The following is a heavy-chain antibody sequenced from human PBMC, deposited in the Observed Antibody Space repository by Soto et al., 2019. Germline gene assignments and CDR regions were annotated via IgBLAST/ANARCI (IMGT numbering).Heavy chain of an antibody. Sequence: EVQLVESGGGLVQPGGSLRLSCAASGFSFSSYSMNWVRQAPGKGLEWVSYITSSSRTFYYADSVKGRFTISRDNAKNSLYLQMNSLRDEDTAVYYCVGGDSYGYSFDYWGQGPLVTVSS. J-gene: IGHJ4*02. CDR2: ITSSSRTF. CDR3: VGGDSYGYSFDY. V-gene: IGHV3-48*02. CDR1: GFSFSSYS. D-gene: IGHD5-18*01.